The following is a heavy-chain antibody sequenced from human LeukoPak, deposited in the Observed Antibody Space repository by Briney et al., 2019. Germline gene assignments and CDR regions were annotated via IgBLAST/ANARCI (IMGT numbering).Heavy chain of an antibody. CDR2: INHSGST. V-gene: IGHV4-34*01. J-gene: IGHJ3*02. Sequence: SETLSLTCAVYGGSFSGYYWSWFRQPPGKGLEWIGEINHSGSTNYNPSLKSRVTISVDTSKNQFSLKLSSVTAADTAVYYCARGNVVATIGRAFDIWGQGTMVTVSS. CDR3: ARGNVVATIGRAFDI. D-gene: IGHD5-12*01. CDR1: GGSFSGYY.